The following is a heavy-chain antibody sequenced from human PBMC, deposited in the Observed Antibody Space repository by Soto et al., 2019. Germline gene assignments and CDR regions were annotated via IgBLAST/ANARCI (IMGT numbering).Heavy chain of an antibody. CDR3: AKDWPEWLPRH. V-gene: IGHV3-23*01. CDR1: GFPFSSYA. J-gene: IGHJ4*02. D-gene: IGHD3-3*01. CDR2: ISGSGGST. Sequence: GGSLSLSCAASGFPFSSYAMSWVRQAPGKGLEWVSAISGSGGSTCYADSVKGRFTISRDNSKNTLYLQMNSLRAEDTAVYYCAKDWPEWLPRHGGQGTLFTVSS.